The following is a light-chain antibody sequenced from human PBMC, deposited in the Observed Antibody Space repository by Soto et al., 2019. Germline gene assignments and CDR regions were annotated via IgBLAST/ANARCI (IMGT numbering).Light chain of an antibody. J-gene: IGLJ1*01. CDR2: DVS. CDR1: SSGVGGYNY. V-gene: IGLV2-14*03. Sequence: QSALTQPASVSGSPGQSITISCTGTSSGVGGYNYVSWYQHHPGKAPKLIIFDVSNRPSGVSNPFSGSKSGNTASLTISGLPPEDEADYYCSSYTTSNTRQIVFGTGTKVTVL. CDR3: SSYTTSNTRQIV.